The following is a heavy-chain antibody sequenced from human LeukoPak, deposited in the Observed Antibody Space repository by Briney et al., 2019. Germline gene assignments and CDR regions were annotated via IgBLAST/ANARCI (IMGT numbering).Heavy chain of an antibody. V-gene: IGHV4-59*01. CDR3: ARTTEGGYTYDYFYYYYMDV. J-gene: IGHJ6*03. D-gene: IGHD5-18*01. CDR1: GGSISSYY. CDR2: IYYSGST. Sequence: SQTLSLTCTVSGGSISSYYWSWIRQPPGKGLEWIGYIYYSGSTNYNPSLKSRVTISVDMSKNQFSLKLSSVTAADTAVYYCARTTEGGYTYDYFYYYYMDVWGKGTTVTISS.